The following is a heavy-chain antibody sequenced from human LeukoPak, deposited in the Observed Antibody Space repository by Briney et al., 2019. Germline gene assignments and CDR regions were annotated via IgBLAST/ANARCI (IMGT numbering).Heavy chain of an antibody. D-gene: IGHD7-27*01. CDR1: GFTFSSYA. CDR2: ISYDGNNK. J-gene: IGHJ3*02. CDR3: ARDWTTSGDAAFDI. Sequence: PGRSLRLSCAAFGFTFSSYAMQWVRQAPGKGLEWVAVISYDGNNKYYADSVKGRFTISRDNSKNTLYLQVSSLRTDDTAMYYCARDWTTSGDAAFDIWGQGTMVTVSS. V-gene: IGHV3-30*04.